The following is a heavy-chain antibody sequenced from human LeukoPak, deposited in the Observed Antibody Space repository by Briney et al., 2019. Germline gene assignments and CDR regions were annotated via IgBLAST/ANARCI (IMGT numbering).Heavy chain of an antibody. J-gene: IGHJ3*02. CDR3: ARVIYSSSWYFPFDI. CDR1: GFTFDDYG. D-gene: IGHD6-13*01. Sequence: GGSLRLSCAASGFTFDDYGMSWVRQAPGKGLEWVSGINWNGGSTGYADSVKGRFTISRDNAKNSLYLQMNSPRAEDTALYHCARVIYSSSWYFPFDIWGQGTMVTVSS. V-gene: IGHV3-20*01. CDR2: INWNGGST.